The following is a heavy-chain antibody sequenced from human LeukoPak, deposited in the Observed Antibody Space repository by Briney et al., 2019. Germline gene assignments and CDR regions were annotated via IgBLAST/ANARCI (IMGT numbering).Heavy chain of an antibody. D-gene: IGHD3-10*01. CDR2: MNPNSGNT. Sequence: ASVKVSCKASGYTFTSYDINWVRQATGQGLEWMGWMNPNSGNTGYAQKFQGRVTMTRNTSISTAYMELSSLRSEDTAVYYCARGLWFGEFYYYYMGVWGKGTTVTVSS. J-gene: IGHJ6*03. CDR1: GYTFTSYD. CDR3: ARGLWFGEFYYYYMGV. V-gene: IGHV1-8*01.